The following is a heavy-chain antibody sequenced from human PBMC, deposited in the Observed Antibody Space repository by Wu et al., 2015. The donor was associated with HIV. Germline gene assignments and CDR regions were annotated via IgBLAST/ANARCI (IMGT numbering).Heavy chain of an antibody. CDR2: INPRSGGT. CDR1: GYTFTGYF. Sequence: QVQLVQSGAEVKKPGASVKVSCKASGYTFTGYFMHWVRQAPGQGLEWMGWINPRSGGTDYAQKFQGRVTMTRDTSTSTVYMELSSLRSEDTAVYYCARGAAFRAELDYWGQGTMVTVSS. D-gene: IGHD2-15*01. J-gene: IGHJ4*02. CDR3: ARGAAFRAELDY. V-gene: IGHV1-2*02.